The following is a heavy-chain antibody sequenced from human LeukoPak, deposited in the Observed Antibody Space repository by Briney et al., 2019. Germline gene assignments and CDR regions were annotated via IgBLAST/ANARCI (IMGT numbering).Heavy chain of an antibody. CDR3: AKVGMVYSSSPFDY. J-gene: IGHJ4*02. Sequence: PGGSLRLSCAASGFTFSSYAMSWVRQAPGKGLEWVSAISGSGGSTYSADSVKGRFTISRDNSKNTLYLQMNSLRAEDTAVYYCAKVGMVYSSSPFDYWGQGTLVTVSS. V-gene: IGHV3-23*01. CDR2: ISGSGGST. CDR1: GFTFSSYA. D-gene: IGHD6-13*01.